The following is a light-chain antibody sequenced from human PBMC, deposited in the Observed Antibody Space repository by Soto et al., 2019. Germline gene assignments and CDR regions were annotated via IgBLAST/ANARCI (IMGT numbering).Light chain of an antibody. CDR3: QQYDNHPLT. CDR1: QDISNY. J-gene: IGKJ4*01. Sequence: DIPMTQSPSSLSASVGDRVTITCQASQDISNYLNWYQQKPGKAPKLLIYDASNLETGVPSRFSGSGSGTDFTFTISSLQPEDIGTYYCQQYDNHPLTFGVGTKVEIK. CDR2: DAS. V-gene: IGKV1-33*01.